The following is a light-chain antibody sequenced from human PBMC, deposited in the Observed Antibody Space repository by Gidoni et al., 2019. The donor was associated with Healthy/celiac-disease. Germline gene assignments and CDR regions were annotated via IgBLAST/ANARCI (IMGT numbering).Light chain of an antibody. CDR3: QQYNNWSLT. J-gene: IGKJ4*01. CDR2: GAS. Sequence: EIVMTQSPATLPVSPGERATLSCRASQSVSSNFAWYQQKPGQAPRLLIYGASTRATGLPARFSGSGSGTEFTLTISSLQSEDFAVYYCQQYNNWSLTFGGXTKVEIK. CDR1: QSVSSN. V-gene: IGKV3-15*01.